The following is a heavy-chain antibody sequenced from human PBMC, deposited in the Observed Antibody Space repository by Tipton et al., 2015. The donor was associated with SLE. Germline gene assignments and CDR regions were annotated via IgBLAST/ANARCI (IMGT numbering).Heavy chain of an antibody. J-gene: IGHJ5*02. CDR3: ARVVKGSSWYWFDP. Sequence: QSGPEVKEPGESLKISCKGSGYRFTSHWIAWVRQMPGKGLEWMGIIYPGDSDTRYSPSFQGQVTISVDKSINTAYLQWSSLQASDTAMYYCARVVKGSSWYWFDPWGQGTLVTVSS. CDR1: GYRFTSHW. D-gene: IGHD6-13*01. V-gene: IGHV5-51*01. CDR2: IYPGDSDT.